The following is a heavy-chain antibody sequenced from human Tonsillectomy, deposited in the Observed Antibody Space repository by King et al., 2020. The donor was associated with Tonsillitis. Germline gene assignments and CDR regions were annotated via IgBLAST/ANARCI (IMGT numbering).Heavy chain of an antibody. CDR1: GFIVSSNY. Sequence: VQLVESGGGLIQPGGSLRLACAASGFIVSSNYMSWVRQAPGKGLEWVSVIYSGGSTYYEDSVKGRFTISRDNSKNTLYLQMNSLRAEDTAVYYCARDVAAAGFLWYWGQGALVTVSS. CDR2: IYSGGST. J-gene: IGHJ4*02. CDR3: ARDVAAAGFLWY. V-gene: IGHV3-53*01. D-gene: IGHD6-13*01.